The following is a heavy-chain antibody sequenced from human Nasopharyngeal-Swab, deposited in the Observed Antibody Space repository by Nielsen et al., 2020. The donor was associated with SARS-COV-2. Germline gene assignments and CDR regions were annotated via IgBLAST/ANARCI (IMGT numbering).Heavy chain of an antibody. D-gene: IGHD5-12*01. V-gene: IGHV3-74*01. J-gene: IGHJ4*02. CDR1: GFTFSRYW. CDR2: ITPDGSSP. Sequence: GESLKISCAASGFTFSRYWMHWVRQAPGKGLVWVSRITPDGSSPSYADSVKGRFTISRDNAKNTLYLQMKSLRAEDTALYYCVRATNLGGSLWVPDYWGQGTLVTVSS. CDR3: VRATNLGGSLWVPDY.